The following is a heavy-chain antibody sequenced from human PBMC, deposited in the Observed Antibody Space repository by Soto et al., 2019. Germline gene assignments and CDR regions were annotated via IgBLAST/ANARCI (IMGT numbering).Heavy chain of an antibody. CDR1: GDTFTNFG. CDR2: IATYNSNR. D-gene: IGHD3-10*01. CDR3: ARVLRGVVNWLDP. Sequence: ASVKVSCKTSGDTFTNFGLSWVRQAPGQGLEWMGWIATYNSNRNYAQEFQGRLTLTTDTSTSTAYMELKSLGYDDTAVYYCARVLRGVVNWLDPWGQGTLVTVSS. J-gene: IGHJ5*02. V-gene: IGHV1-18*01.